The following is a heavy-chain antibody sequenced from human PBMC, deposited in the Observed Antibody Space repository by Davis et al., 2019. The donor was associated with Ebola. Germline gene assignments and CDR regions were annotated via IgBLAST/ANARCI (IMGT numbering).Heavy chain of an antibody. J-gene: IGHJ4*02. CDR1: GFSFSDAW. CDR2: IKSNTAGGTT. CDR3: TTLEYGIDH. Sequence: PGGSLRLSCAASGFSFSDAWMSWVRQSPGRGLEWVGHIKSNTAGGTTDYAAPVKGRFTISRDDSKNTLSLEMTSLKTDDTAVYFCTTLEYGIDHWGQGTLVTVSS. D-gene: IGHD4-17*01. V-gene: IGHV3-15*01.